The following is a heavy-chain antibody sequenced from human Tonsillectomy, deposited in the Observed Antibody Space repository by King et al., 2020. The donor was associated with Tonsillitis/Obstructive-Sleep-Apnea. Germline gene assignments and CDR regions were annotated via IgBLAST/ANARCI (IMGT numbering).Heavy chain of an antibody. J-gene: IGHJ4*02. Sequence: VQLVESGGGLVQPGGSLRLSCAASGFTFSSFAMNWVRQAPGKGLEWVSAISGSGRSTYYADSVKGRFTISRDNSKNTLYLQMNSLRAEDTAVYYCARMGGTTWYYFDYWGQGTLVTVSS. D-gene: IGHD6-13*01. V-gene: IGHV3-23*04. CDR3: ARMGGTTWYYFDY. CDR2: ISGSGRST. CDR1: GFTFSSFA.